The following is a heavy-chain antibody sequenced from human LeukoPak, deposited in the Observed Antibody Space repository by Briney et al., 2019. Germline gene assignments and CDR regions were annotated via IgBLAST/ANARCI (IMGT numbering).Heavy chain of an antibody. CDR1: GGSFSGYY. J-gene: IGHJ4*02. Sequence: SETLSLTCAVYGGSFSGYYWSWIRQPPGKGLEWIGEINHSGSTNYNPSLKSRVTISVDTPKNQFSLKLSSVTAADTAVYYCASLTMVRGVFFDYWGQGTLVTVSS. CDR2: INHSGST. D-gene: IGHD3-10*01. V-gene: IGHV4-34*01. CDR3: ASLTMVRGVFFDY.